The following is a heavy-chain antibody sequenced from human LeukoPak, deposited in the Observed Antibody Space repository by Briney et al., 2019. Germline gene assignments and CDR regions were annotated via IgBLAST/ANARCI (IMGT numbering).Heavy chain of an antibody. CDR3: AAVVRSGSPFDY. D-gene: IGHD6-25*01. CDR2: INSDGSST. V-gene: IGHV3-74*01. J-gene: IGHJ4*02. Sequence: PGGSLRLSCAASGFTFSSYWMHWVRQAPGKGLVWVSRINSDGSSTSYADSVKGRFTISRDNAKNTLYLQMNSLRVEDTAVYYCAAVVRSGSPFDYWGQGTLVTVSS. CDR1: GFTFSSYW.